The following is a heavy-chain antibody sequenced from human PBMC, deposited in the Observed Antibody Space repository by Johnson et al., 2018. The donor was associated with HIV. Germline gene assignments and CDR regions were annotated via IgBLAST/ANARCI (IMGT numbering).Heavy chain of an antibody. CDR3: PRTRSWTYPYSAAFDV. CDR1: GFTFSSYG. CDR2: IRYDGSNK. J-gene: IGHJ3*01. V-gene: IGHV3-30*02. Sequence: QVQLVESGGGVVQPGGSLRLSCAASGFTFSSYGMHWVRQAPGKGLEWVAFIRYDGSNKYYADSVKGRFTISRDNSKNTLYLQMNSLRAEDTAIYYCPRTRSWTYPYSAAFDVWGQGTMVTVSS. D-gene: IGHD2-21*01.